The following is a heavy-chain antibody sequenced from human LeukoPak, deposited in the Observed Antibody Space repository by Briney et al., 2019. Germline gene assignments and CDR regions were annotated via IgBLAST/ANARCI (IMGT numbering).Heavy chain of an antibody. CDR3: SRESGALSPFGY. J-gene: IGHJ4*02. Sequence: SETLSLTCDVSGGSISRTNWWSWVRQSPGQGLEWIGEISLSGRTNYNPSLQSRVTMSLDESKNQLSLDLASVTAADTAVYYCSRESGALSPFGYWGQGTLVTVHS. CDR2: ISLSGRT. CDR1: GGSISRTNW. V-gene: IGHV4-4*02. D-gene: IGHD1-26*01.